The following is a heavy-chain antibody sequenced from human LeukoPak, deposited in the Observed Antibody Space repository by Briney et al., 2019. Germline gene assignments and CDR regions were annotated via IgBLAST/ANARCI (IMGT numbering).Heavy chain of an antibody. Sequence: GASVKVSCKASGYTFTGYYMRWVRQAPGQGLEWMGWINPNSGGTNYAQKFQGRVTMTRDTAISTAYMELSSLRSEDMAVYYCARFTFWSGYDYWGQGTLVTVSS. CDR3: ARFTFWSGYDY. CDR2: INPNSGGT. D-gene: IGHD3-3*01. CDR1: GYTFTGYY. J-gene: IGHJ4*02. V-gene: IGHV1-2*02.